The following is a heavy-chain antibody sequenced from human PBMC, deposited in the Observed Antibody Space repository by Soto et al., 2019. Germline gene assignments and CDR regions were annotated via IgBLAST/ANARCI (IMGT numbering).Heavy chain of an antibody. Sequence: QVQLQESGPGLVEPSETLSLTCTVSGGSISSHFWTWIRQPPGNGLEWICYIYHNGTTNYNPAPMTRGTISIAKSKNQVSLRLNSVAAADTAVYFCPGYGSTTCDPWGQGTLVTVS. J-gene: IGHJ5*02. D-gene: IGHD3-16*01. V-gene: IGHV4-59*11. CDR2: IYHNGTT. CDR1: GGSISSHF. CDR3: PGYGSTTCDP.